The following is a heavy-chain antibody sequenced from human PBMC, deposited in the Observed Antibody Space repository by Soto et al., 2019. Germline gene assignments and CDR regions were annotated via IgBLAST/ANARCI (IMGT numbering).Heavy chain of an antibody. D-gene: IGHD6-6*01. Sequence: QVQLVESGGGLVKPGGSLRLSCAASGFTFSDYYMSWIRQAPWKGLEWVSYISSSSSYTNYADSVKGRFTISRDNAKNALYLQMNSLRAEDTAVYYGAREGSIAARPLYWCQGTLVTVSS. J-gene: IGHJ4*02. CDR1: GFTFSDYY. CDR3: AREGSIAARPLY. V-gene: IGHV3-11*06. CDR2: ISSSSSYT.